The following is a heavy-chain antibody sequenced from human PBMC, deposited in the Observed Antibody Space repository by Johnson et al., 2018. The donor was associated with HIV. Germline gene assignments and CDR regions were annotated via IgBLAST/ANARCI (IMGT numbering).Heavy chain of an antibody. J-gene: IGHJ3*02. CDR2: IKSKSDGGTT. CDR3: TTNFWSGFYPDAFDI. Sequence: VQLVESGGGLVQPGGSLRLSCVASGFTFSTYGMHWVRQAPGKGLEWVGRIKSKSDGGTTDYAAPVRGRFSISRDDSETTVYLQMNSLKIEDTAVYYCTTNFWSGFYPDAFDIWGQGTMVTVSS. D-gene: IGHD3-3*01. V-gene: IGHV3-15*01. CDR1: GFTFSTYG.